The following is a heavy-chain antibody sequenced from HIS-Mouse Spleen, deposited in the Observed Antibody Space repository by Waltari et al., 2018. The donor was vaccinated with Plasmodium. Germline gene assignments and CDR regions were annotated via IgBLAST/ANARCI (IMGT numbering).Heavy chain of an antibody. J-gene: IGHJ5*02. CDR2: INPNSGGT. CDR1: GYTFTGYY. Sequence: QVQLVQSGAEVKKPGASVKVSCEASGYTFTGYYMHWVGRAPGQGLEWMGWINPNSGGTNYAQKFQGRVTMTRDTSISTAYMELSRLRSDDTAVYYCARRSSNNHYYHSNPDWFDPWGQGTLVTVSS. V-gene: IGHV1-2*02. D-gene: IGHD3-22*01. CDR3: ARRSSNNHYYHSNPDWFDP.